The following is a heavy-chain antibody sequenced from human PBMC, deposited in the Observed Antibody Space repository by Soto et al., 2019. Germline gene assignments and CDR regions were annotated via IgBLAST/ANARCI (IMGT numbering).Heavy chain of an antibody. CDR1: GFTFSDHY. V-gene: IGHV3-72*01. D-gene: IGHD4-17*01. CDR2: TRNTANSYTT. J-gene: IGHJ6*02. Sequence: EVQLVESGGGLVQPGGSLRLSCVASGFTFSDHYTDWVRQAPGKGLEWVGRTRNTANSYTTEYAASVKGRFTISRDDSNKSQYRQMNSLKTEDTAVYYCGRRGGGCTMTNGMDVWGQGTTVTVSS. CDR3: GRRGGGCTMTNGMDV.